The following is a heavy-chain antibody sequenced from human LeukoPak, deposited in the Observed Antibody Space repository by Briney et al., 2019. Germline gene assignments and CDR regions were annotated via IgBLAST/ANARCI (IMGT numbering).Heavy chain of an antibody. J-gene: IGHJ4*02. CDR1: GFSFSSYE. Sequence: GGFLRLSCAASGFSFSSYEMNWVRQAPGKGLEWVSHISSDGHVETYVDSVRGRFSMSRDNAKDLLFLQMDGLRAEDTAVYYCARDTLNGPFVISLDYWGQGALVTVSS. D-gene: IGHD3-9*01. CDR2: ISSDGHVE. CDR3: ARDTLNGPFVISLDY. V-gene: IGHV3-48*03.